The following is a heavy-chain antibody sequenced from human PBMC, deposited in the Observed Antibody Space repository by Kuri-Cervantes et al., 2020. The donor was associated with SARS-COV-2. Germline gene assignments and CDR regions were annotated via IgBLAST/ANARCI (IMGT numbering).Heavy chain of an antibody. J-gene: IGHJ3*02. CDR1: GCTFSSYA. V-gene: IGHV3-23*01. D-gene: IGHD1-26*01. CDR2: ISGSGGST. Sequence: GESLKISCAASGCTFSSYAMSWVRQAPGKGLEWVSAISGSGGSTYYADSVKGRFTISRDNSKNTLYLQMNSLRAEDTAVYYCAKDLVGATYDAFDIWGQGTMVTVSS. CDR3: AKDLVGATYDAFDI.